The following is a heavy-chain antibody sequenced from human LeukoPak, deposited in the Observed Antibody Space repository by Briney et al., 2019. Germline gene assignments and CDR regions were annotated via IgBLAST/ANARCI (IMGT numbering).Heavy chain of an antibody. CDR1: GLTFSGYG. V-gene: IGHV3-33*01. CDR3: AREAVRGVTPHFDY. D-gene: IGHD3-10*01. CDR2: IWYDGSNK. Sequence: GGSWRFSGAAPGLTFSGYGRHGVRKAPGKGRRWGAVIWYDGSNKYYADSVKGRFTISRDNSKNTLYLQMNSLRAEDTAVYYCAREAVRGVTPHFDYWGQGTLVTVSS. J-gene: IGHJ4*02.